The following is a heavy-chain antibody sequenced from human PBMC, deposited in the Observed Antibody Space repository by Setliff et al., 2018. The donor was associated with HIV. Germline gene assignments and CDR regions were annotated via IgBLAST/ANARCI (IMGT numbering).Heavy chain of an antibody. CDR1: GYTFTSYY. Sequence: GASVKDSCKASGYTFTSYYIHWVRQAPGQGLEWMGVIHPSGGSTSYAQSFQDRVTMTRDTSTSTVYMELSSLRSEDTAVYYCARVRYCSGGSCYGGEYWFDPWGQGTLVTVSS. V-gene: IGHV1-46*01. D-gene: IGHD2-15*01. CDR2: IHPSGGST. CDR3: ARVRYCSGGSCYGGEYWFDP. J-gene: IGHJ5*02.